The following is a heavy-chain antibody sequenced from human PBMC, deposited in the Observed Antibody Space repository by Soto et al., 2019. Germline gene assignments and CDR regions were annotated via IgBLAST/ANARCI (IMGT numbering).Heavy chain of an antibody. J-gene: IGHJ6*02. Sequence: PSETLSLTCTVSSGSISSYYWSWIRQPPGKGLEWIGYIYYSGSTNYNPSLKSRVTISVDTSKNQFSLKLSSVTAADTAVYYCARGDPLLWFGEKVYYGMDVWGQGTTVTVSS. D-gene: IGHD3-10*01. CDR2: IYYSGST. CDR1: SGSISSYY. V-gene: IGHV4-59*01. CDR3: ARGDPLLWFGEKVYYGMDV.